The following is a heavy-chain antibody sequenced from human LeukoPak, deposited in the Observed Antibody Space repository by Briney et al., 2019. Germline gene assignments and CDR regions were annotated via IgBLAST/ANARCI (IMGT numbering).Heavy chain of an antibody. CDR3: ARVVVEGGRTHNSEIPRFDH. V-gene: IGHV4-38-2*02. J-gene: IGHJ4*02. CDR1: GYSITSGSF. CDR2: IYPRGGT. D-gene: IGHD2-15*01. Sequence: SETLPLTCTVSGYSITSGSFWAWIRPPPGKGLQYLGIIYPRGGTHYNPSLMSRVTMSVETSNKQFFLNLTSVTAADTAVYYCARVVVEGGRTHNSEIPRFDHWGQGTLVTVSS.